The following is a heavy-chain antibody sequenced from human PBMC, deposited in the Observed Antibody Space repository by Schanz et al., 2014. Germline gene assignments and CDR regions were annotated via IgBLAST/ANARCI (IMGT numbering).Heavy chain of an antibody. CDR1: GLTFSSYG. J-gene: IGHJ4*02. Sequence: QVQLVESGGGVVQPGRSLGLSWAASGLTFSSYGMHWVRQAPGKGLEWVAIIWYDGSNKYYADSVKGRFTISRDNSKNTLFLQMSSLRAEDTAVYYCARDGDFDYWGQGTLVTVSS. CDR3: ARDGDFDY. CDR2: IWYDGSNK. V-gene: IGHV3-33*01.